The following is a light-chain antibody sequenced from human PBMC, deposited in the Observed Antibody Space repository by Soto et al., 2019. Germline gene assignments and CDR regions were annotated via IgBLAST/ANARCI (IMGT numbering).Light chain of an antibody. CDR3: CSYGGSYTLL. CDR2: NVS. Sequence: QSALTQPRSVSGSPGQSVTISCTGTSSDVGGYNYVSWYQQHPGKAPKLMIYNVSQRPSGVPDRFSGSKSGSTASLTISGLQAEDEADYYCCSYGGSYTLLFGGATKVTVL. CDR1: SSDVGGYNY. J-gene: IGLJ2*01. V-gene: IGLV2-11*01.